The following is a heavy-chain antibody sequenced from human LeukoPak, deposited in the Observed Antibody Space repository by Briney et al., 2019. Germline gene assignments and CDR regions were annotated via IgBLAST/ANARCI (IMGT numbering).Heavy chain of an antibody. J-gene: IGHJ4*02. Sequence: GGSLRLSCEASGFTFRNYGMHWVRQAPGKGLDWVGVIWFDGSNRYYADSVKGRFTISRDNAKNTLHLQMNSLRAEDTAVYYCAAGPAGNGHLSSYWGQGTRVTVSS. CDR3: AAGPAGNGHLSSY. CDR2: IWFDGSNR. CDR1: GFTFRNYG. V-gene: IGHV3-33*03. D-gene: IGHD1-1*01.